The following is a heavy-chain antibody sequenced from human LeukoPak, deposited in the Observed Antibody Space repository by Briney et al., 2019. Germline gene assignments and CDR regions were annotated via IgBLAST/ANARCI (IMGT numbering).Heavy chain of an antibody. D-gene: IGHD6-19*01. J-gene: IGHJ4*02. Sequence: GGSLRLSCAASGFTFSSYAMHWVRQAPGKGLEWVAVISYDGSNKYYADSVKGRFTISRDNSKNTLYLQINSLRAEDTAVYYCARGYSSGWYDKLDYWGQGTLVTVSS. CDR3: ARGYSSGWYDKLDY. V-gene: IGHV3-30-3*01. CDR2: ISYDGSNK. CDR1: GFTFSSYA.